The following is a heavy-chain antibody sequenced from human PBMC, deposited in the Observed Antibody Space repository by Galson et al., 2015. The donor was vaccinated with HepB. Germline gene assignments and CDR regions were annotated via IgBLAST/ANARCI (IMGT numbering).Heavy chain of an antibody. CDR2: IDPSDSYT. Sequence: QSGAEVKKPGESLRISCKGSGYSFTSYWISWVRQMPGKGLEWMGRIDPSDSYTNYSPSFQGHVTISVDKSISTAYLQWSSLKASDTAMYYCGRRAYRAAVGTLGLNVWGQGTTVTVSS. D-gene: IGHD6-13*01. V-gene: IGHV5-10-1*01. CDR3: GRRAYRAAVGTLGLNV. J-gene: IGHJ6*02. CDR1: GYSFTSYW.